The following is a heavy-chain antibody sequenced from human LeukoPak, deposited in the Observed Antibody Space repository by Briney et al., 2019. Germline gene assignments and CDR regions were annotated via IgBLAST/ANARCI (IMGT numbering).Heavy chain of an antibody. J-gene: IGHJ4*02. D-gene: IGHD2-15*01. CDR3: AREDGYCSGGNCYSYFDS. V-gene: IGHV3-7*01. Sequence: GGSLRLSCAASGFTFSHFWMSWVRQASGKGLEWVAYIKKTGSETYYVDSVKGRFTITRDNTRNSLFLQMYSLRAEDTAVYFCAREDGYCSGGNCYSYFDSWGQGTLVTVSS. CDR1: GFTFSHFW. CDR2: IKKTGSET.